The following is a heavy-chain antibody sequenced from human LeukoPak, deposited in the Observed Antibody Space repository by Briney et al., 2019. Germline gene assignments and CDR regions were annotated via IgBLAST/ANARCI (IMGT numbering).Heavy chain of an antibody. CDR2: INAGNGNT. CDR1: GYTFTSYA. D-gene: IGHD2-2*01. CDR3: AREDIVVVPAAKVTPYYYYGMDV. Sequence: GASVKVSCKASGYTFTSYAMHWVRQAPGQRLEWMGWINAGNGNTKYSQKFQGRVTITRDTSASTAYMELSSLRSEGTAVYYCAREDIVVVPAAKVTPYYYYGMDVWGKGTTVTVSS. J-gene: IGHJ6*04. V-gene: IGHV1-3*01.